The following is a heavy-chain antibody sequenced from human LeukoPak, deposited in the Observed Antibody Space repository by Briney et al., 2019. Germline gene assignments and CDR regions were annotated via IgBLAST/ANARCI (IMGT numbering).Heavy chain of an antibody. CDR3: ARGNGNVGGRLDP. Sequence: GGSLRLSCVASGFSVSGIHMNWVRQAPGKDLEWASGLYSGGATYYADSMGGRFTISRDHSKNTLYLQMTNLRVDDTAIYYCARGNGNVGGRLDPWGQGIRVTVSS. D-gene: IGHD1-1*01. J-gene: IGHJ5*02. CDR2: LYSGGAT. CDR1: GFSVSGIH. V-gene: IGHV3-66*01.